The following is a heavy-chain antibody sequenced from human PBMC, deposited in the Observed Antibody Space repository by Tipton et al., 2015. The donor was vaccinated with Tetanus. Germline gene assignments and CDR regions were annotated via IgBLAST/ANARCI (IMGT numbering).Heavy chain of an antibody. CDR3: ARHLYGYWFDP. CDR1: GGSVRSGDYS. V-gene: IGHV4-30-2*03. CDR2: IYFQGSP. D-gene: IGHD2/OR15-2a*01. J-gene: IGHJ5*02. Sequence: TLSLTCTVSGGSVRSGDYSWNWIRQPPGKGLEWIASIYFQGSPYYSPSLKSRLTIDVDTSQNLFSLRLTSVTAADTAVYFCARHLYGYWFDPWGQGTRVTVSS.